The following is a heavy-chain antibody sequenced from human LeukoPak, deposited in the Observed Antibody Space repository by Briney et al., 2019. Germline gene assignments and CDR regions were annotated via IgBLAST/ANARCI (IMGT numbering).Heavy chain of an antibody. Sequence: GRSLRLSCAASGFTFSSYGTHWVRQAPGKGLEWVAVISYDGSNKYYADSVKGRFTISRDNSKSTLYLQMNSLRAEDTAVYYCAKGSSMVRGAPYYYYGMDVWGKGTTVTVSS. CDR2: ISYDGSNK. D-gene: IGHD3-10*01. CDR3: AKGSSMVRGAPYYYYGMDV. V-gene: IGHV3-30*18. J-gene: IGHJ6*04. CDR1: GFTFSSYG.